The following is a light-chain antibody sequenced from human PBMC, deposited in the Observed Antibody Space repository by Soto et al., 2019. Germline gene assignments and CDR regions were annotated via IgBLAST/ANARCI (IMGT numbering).Light chain of an antibody. J-gene: IGLJ2*01. CDR1: KLGDKY. V-gene: IGLV3-1*01. CDR2: QDD. CDR3: QAWDSSTVV. Sequence: SYELTQPPSVSVSPGQTASITCSGDKLGDKYAYWYQQRPGQSPVLVIYQDDKRPSGIPERFSGSNSGNTATLTISGTQTMEEADYFCQAWDSSTVVFGGGTKLTVL.